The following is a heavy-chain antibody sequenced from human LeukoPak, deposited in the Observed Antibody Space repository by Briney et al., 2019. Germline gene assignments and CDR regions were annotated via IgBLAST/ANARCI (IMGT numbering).Heavy chain of an antibody. Sequence: SETLSLTCTVSGGSISGSSYHWGWIRQPPGKGLESIGSINYSWHTYYNPSLESRVTISVDSSKNQFSLKVTSVTAADTALYYCAPTCSYTRGGYDYWGPGTLVTVSS. J-gene: IGHJ4*02. D-gene: IGHD2-2*02. V-gene: IGHV4-39*01. CDR2: INYSWHT. CDR3: APTCSYTRGGYDY. CDR1: GGSISGSSYH.